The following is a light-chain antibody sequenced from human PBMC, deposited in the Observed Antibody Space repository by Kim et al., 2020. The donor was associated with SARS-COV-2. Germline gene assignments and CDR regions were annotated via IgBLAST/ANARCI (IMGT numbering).Light chain of an antibody. CDR1: SPRSYY. J-gene: IGLJ2*01. V-gene: IGLV3-19*01. CDR2: GKN. CDR3: NSRDSSGNHHVV. Sequence: LGQTVRITCQGDSPRSYYASWYQQKPGQAPVLVIYGKNNRPSGIPDRFSGSSSGNTASLTITGAQAEDEADYYCNSRDSSGNHHVVFGGGTQLTVL.